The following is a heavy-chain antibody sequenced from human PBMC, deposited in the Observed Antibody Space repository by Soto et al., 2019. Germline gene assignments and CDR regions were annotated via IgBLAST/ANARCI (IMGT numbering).Heavy chain of an antibody. CDR1: GGTFSSYT. J-gene: IGHJ6*03. CDR2: IIPILGIA. CDR3: ACRYSNGSYYYMDV. Sequence: GPSVKVSCKAAGGTFSSYTISRVRQAPGQGLEWMGRIIPILGIANYAQKFQGRVTITADKSTSTAYMELSSLRSEDTAVYYCACRYSNGSYYYMDVWGKGTTVTVSS. V-gene: IGHV1-69*02. D-gene: IGHD4-4*01.